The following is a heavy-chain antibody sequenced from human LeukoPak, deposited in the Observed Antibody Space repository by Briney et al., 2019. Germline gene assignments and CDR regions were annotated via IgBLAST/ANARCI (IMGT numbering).Heavy chain of an antibody. CDR2: IDTSGRNT. CDR3: ARWVKVGGVPTIGYLDS. Sequence: GGSLRLSCVASGFTFSGNSMNWVRQPPGKGLEWVSSIDTSGRNTYYAGSVKGRFTISRDNAKNSLYLQMNSLRDEDTAVYYWARWVKVGGVPTIGYLDSWGREPWSPSPQ. J-gene: IGHJ4*02. CDR1: GFTFSGNS. V-gene: IGHV3-21*01. D-gene: IGHD5-12*01.